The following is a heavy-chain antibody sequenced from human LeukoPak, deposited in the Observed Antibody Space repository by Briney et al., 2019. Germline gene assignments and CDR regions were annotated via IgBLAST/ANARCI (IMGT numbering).Heavy chain of an antibody. D-gene: IGHD3-3*01. CDR3: AKNSGVYYYGMDV. Sequence: PGGSLRLSCAASAFTFSSHAMSWVRQTPGKGLEWVSAITAAGDRTLFADSVKGRFTISRDNSKNTLFLHMNSLRAEDTAVYYCAKNSGVYYYGMDVWGQGTTVTVSS. J-gene: IGHJ6*02. CDR1: AFTFSSHA. V-gene: IGHV3-23*01. CDR2: ITAAGDRT.